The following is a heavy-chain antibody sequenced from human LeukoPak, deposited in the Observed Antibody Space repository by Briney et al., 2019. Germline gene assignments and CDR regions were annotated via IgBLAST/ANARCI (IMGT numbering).Heavy chain of an antibody. CDR3: ARLVRSGITTRSYYYMDV. CDR1: GYSFSYYW. CDR2: IYPGDSDT. D-gene: IGHD1-1*01. Sequence: GESLKISCKGSGYSFSYYWIGWVRQMPGKGLEWMGIIYPGDSDTRYSPSFQGQVTISADKSISTAYLQWSSLKASDTAMYYCARLVRSGITTRSYYYMDVWGKGTTVTVSS. J-gene: IGHJ6*03. V-gene: IGHV5-51*01.